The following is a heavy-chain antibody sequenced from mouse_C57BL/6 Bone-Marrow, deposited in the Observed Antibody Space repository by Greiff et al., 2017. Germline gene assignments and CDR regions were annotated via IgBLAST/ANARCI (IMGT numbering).Heavy chain of an antibody. D-gene: IGHD2-12*01. Sequence: QVQLQQPGTELVKPGASVKLSCKASGYTFTSYWMHWVKQRPGQGLEWIGNINPSNGGTNYNEKFKSKATLTVDKSSSTAYMQLSSLTSEDSAVYYCARSLYSNDERWYFDVWGTGTTVTVSS. CDR1: GYTFTSYW. V-gene: IGHV1-53*01. CDR3: ARSLYSNDERWYFDV. J-gene: IGHJ1*03. CDR2: INPSNGGT.